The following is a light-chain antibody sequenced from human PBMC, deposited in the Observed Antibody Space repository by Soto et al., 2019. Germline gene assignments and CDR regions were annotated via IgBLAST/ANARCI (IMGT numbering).Light chain of an antibody. J-gene: IGKJ4*01. V-gene: IGKV3-11*01. CDR2: DAS. CDR1: QSVSSY. Sequence: IVFTQSASTVSLSPGERATLSCRASQSVSSYLAWYQQKPGQAPRLLIYDASNRATGIPARFSGSGSGTDFTLTISRLDPEDFAVYYCRQYGRSLGFAVGGGTKVDIK. CDR3: RQYGRSLGFA.